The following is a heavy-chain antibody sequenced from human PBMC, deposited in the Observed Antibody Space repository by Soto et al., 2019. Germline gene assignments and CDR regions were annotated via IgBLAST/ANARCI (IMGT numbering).Heavy chain of an antibody. J-gene: IGHJ5*02. V-gene: IGHV2-5*02. Sequence: WPTLVKPPHTLPLTCTFFWVSPRTSGVGVGWVRQPPGKGLEWLALIYWDDDERYSPSLKSRLTITKDTSKNQVVLTMTNMDPVDTATYYCAHSLIGYYYDSSGSNWFDPWGQGTLVTVSS. CDR1: WVSPRTSGVG. CDR2: IYWDDDE. CDR3: AHSLIGYYYDSSGSNWFDP. D-gene: IGHD3-22*01.